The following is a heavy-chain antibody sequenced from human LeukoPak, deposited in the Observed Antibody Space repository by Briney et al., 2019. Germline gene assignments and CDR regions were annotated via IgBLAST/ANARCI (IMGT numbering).Heavy chain of an antibody. CDR2: IIPIFGTA. CDR1: GGTFSSYA. CDR3: AREGDSSGYHSLGMDV. J-gene: IGHJ6*02. Sequence: GSSVKVSCKASGGTFSSYAISWVRQAPGQGLEWMGGIIPIFGTANYAQKFQGRVTITADESTSTAYMELNSLRSEDTAVYYCAREGDSSGYHSLGMDVWGQGTTVTVSS. D-gene: IGHD3-22*01. V-gene: IGHV1-69*01.